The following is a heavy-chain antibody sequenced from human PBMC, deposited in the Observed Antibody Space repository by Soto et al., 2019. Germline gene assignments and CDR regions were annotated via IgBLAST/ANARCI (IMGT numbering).Heavy chain of an antibody. CDR3: ARRVYGLYFDY. Sequence: EVQLVESGGSLVQPGGSLRLSCAASGFTFSSYAMHWVRQAPGKGLEYVSAISGNGGSTYYANSVKGRFTISRDNSKNTLYLQLGSLRAEDMAVYYCARRVYGLYFDYWGQGTLVTVSS. V-gene: IGHV3-64*01. CDR2: ISGNGGST. J-gene: IGHJ4*02. D-gene: IGHD6-13*01. CDR1: GFTFSSYA.